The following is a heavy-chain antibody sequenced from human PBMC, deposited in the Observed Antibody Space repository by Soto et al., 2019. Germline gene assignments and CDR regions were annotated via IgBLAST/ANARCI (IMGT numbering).Heavy chain of an antibody. CDR2: IYWDDDK. V-gene: IGHV2-5*02. CDR3: AHRRYSGYDFDY. J-gene: IGHJ4*02. D-gene: IGHD5-12*01. CDR1: GFSLSTSGVG. Sequence: QITLKESGPTLVKPTQTLTLTCSFSGFSLSTSGVGVGWIRQPPGKALEWLALIYWDDDKRYSPSLKSRLTTTKDTSKNQVVLTMTNMDPVDPATYYCAHRRYSGYDFDYCGQGTLVIVSS.